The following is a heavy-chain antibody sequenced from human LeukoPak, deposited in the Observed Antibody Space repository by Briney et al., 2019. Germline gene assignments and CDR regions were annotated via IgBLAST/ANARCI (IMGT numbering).Heavy chain of an antibody. Sequence: SETLSLTCTVSGGSISSYYWSWIRQPPGKGLEWIGYIYYCGSTNYNPSLKSRVTISVDTSKNQFSLKLSSVTAADTAVYYCARDKSSSFDYWGQGTLVTVSS. D-gene: IGHD6-6*01. CDR2: IYYCGST. CDR1: GGSISSYY. CDR3: ARDKSSSFDY. J-gene: IGHJ4*02. V-gene: IGHV4-59*01.